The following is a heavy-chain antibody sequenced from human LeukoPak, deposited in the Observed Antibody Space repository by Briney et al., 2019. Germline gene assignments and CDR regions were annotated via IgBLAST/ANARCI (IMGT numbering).Heavy chain of an antibody. Sequence: GGSLRLSCAASGFTFSTFAMSWFRQAPGRGLEWLSGISDIGRTYYAGSVRGRFIISRDNLNNMLYVEMNSLRVEDTAIYYCAKERDSAFDSWGQGALVTASS. CDR1: GFTFSTFA. V-gene: IGHV3-23*01. CDR3: AKERDSAFDS. D-gene: IGHD4-11*01. J-gene: IGHJ4*02. CDR2: ISDIGRT.